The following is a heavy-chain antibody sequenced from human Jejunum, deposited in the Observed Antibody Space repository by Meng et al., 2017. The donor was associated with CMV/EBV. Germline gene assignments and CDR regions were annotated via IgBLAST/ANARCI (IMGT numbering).Heavy chain of an antibody. V-gene: IGHV4-59*01. Sequence: GGSISDYYWSWIRQPPGKGLEWIGYIYNTGSANYNNYNASLKTRITMSLDTSKNQFSLKLSSVTTADTAVYYCARGHYIFNYFDYWGQGTLGTVSS. J-gene: IGHJ4*02. CDR3: ARGHYIFNYFDY. CDR2: IYNTGSA. CDR1: GGSISDYY. D-gene: IGHD4-11*01.